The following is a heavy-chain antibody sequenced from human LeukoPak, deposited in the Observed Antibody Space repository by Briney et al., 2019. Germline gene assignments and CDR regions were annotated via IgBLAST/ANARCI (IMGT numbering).Heavy chain of an antibody. CDR3: ASELVAEYFQH. Sequence: SETLSLTCTVSGYSISSGYYWGWIRQPPGKGLEWIGSIYHSGSTYYNPSLKSRVTISVDTSKNQFSLKLSSVTAADTAVYYCASELVAEYFQHWGQGTLVTVSS. CDR2: IYHSGST. J-gene: IGHJ1*01. D-gene: IGHD5-12*01. V-gene: IGHV4-38-2*02. CDR1: GYSISSGYY.